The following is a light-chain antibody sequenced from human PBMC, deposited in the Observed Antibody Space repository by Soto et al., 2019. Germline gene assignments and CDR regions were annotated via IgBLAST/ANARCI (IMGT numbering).Light chain of an antibody. CDR3: QQYNSACPHT. J-gene: IGKJ4*01. V-gene: IGKV1-27*01. Sequence: DIQMTQSPSSLSASVGDRVTITCRASQGISSYLAWYQQKPGNVPKLLLYAASTLQAGVPSRFSGSGSGTAFSIIISSLQPEDDATDYCQQYNSACPHTFGRGTKVEIK. CDR2: AAS. CDR1: QGISSY.